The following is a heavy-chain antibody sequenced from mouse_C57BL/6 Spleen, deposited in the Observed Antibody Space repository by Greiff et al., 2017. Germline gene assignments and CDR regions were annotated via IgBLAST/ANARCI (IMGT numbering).Heavy chain of an antibody. CDR1: GYTFTEYT. CDR2: FYPGSGSI. CDR3: ARHEGGDDYDDYAMDY. D-gene: IGHD2-4*01. J-gene: IGHJ4*01. V-gene: IGHV1-62-2*01. Sequence: VQRVESGAELVKPGASVKLSCKASGYTFTEYTIHWVKQRSGQGLEWIGWFYPGSGSIKYNEKFKDKPTLTADKSSSTVYMELSRLTSEDSAVYFCARHEGGDDYDDYAMDYWGQGTSVTVSS.